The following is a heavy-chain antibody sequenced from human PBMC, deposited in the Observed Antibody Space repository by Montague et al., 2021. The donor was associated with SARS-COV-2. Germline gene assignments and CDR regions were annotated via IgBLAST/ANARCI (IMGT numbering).Heavy chain of an antibody. J-gene: IGHJ4*02. Sequence: TLSLTCTVSGGSISSGSYYCSWILQPAGKGLECIGLIYTSGSTNYNPSLKSRVTISVDTSKNQFSLKLSSVTAADTAVYYCARADFGSGYFYFAYWGQGTLVTVSS. CDR2: IYTSGST. CDR1: GGSISSGSYY. V-gene: IGHV4-61*02. D-gene: IGHD3-3*01. CDR3: ARADFGSGYFYFAY.